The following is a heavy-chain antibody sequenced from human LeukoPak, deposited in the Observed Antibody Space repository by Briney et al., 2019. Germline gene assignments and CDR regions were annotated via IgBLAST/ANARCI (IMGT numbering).Heavy chain of an antibody. J-gene: IGHJ4*02. Sequence: SETLSLTCTVSRASISSNYWNWIRQPAGKGLEWIGRIYTGGTTTYNPSLKSRVIMSVDTSKNQFSLKLSSVTAADTAVYYCARATSGTYYYFADWGQGTLATVSS. D-gene: IGHD1-26*01. CDR1: RASISSNY. CDR2: IYTGGTT. V-gene: IGHV4-4*07. CDR3: ARATSGTYYYFAD.